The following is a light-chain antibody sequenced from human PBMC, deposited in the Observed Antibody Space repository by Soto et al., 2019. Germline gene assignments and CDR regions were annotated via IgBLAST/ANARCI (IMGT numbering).Light chain of an antibody. J-gene: IGLJ3*02. CDR2: EVS. V-gene: IGLV2-14*01. CDR3: SSYTSSSTPV. CDR1: SSDVGGYNY. Sequence: QSVLTQPASVSGSPGQSITISCTGTSSDVGGYNYVSWYQQHPGKAPKLMIYEVSNLPSGVSNRFSGSKSGNTASLTISGLQAEDEAEYYCSSYTSSSTPVFGGGTKLTVL.